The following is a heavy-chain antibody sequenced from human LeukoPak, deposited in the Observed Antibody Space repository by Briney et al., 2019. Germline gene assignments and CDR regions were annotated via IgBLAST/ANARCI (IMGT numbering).Heavy chain of an antibody. J-gene: IGHJ4*02. Sequence: PGGSLRLSCVASGFTFSSYAMHWVRQTPGKGLEYVSGINSNGGSTHYANSVKGRFTISRDNSKHTLYLQMGSLRTEDMAVYYCARDQWSGYYGSGSYPSSNWGQGTLVTVSS. CDR2: INSNGGST. CDR1: GFTFSSYA. V-gene: IGHV3-64*01. CDR3: ARDQWSGYYGSGSYPSSN. D-gene: IGHD3-10*01.